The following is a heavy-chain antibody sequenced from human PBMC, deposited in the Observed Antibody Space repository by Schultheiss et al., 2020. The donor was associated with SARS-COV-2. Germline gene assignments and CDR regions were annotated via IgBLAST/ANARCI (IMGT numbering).Heavy chain of an antibody. V-gene: IGHV3-15*01. D-gene: IGHD6-6*01. CDR2: IKSKTDGGTT. CDR1: GFTFSNAW. Sequence: GGSLRLSCAASGFTFSNAWMSWVRQAPGKGLEWVGRIKSKTDGGTTDYAAPVKGRFTISRDNAKNSLYLQMNSLRDEDTAVYYCARDRVSSSSYPNWFDPWGQGTLVTVSS. CDR3: ARDRVSSSSYPNWFDP. J-gene: IGHJ5*02.